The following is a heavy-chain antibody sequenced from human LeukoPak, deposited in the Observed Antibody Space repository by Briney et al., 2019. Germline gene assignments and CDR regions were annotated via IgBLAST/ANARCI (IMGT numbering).Heavy chain of an antibody. CDR1: GFTFTDYA. V-gene: IGHV3-23*01. Sequence: GGSLRLSCAASGFTFTDYAMSWVRQAPEKGLEWISTISDNGGETYYADSVKGRFAISRDNSKNTLFLQMNSLRAEDSAVYYCATDRERDPSVYYLIGGQGTLITVSS. CDR3: ATDRERDPSVYYLI. CDR2: ISDNGGET. J-gene: IGHJ1*01. D-gene: IGHD3-22*01.